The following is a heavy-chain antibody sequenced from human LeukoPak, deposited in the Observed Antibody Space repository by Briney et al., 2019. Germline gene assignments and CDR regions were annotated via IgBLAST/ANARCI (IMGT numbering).Heavy chain of an antibody. J-gene: IGHJ4*02. D-gene: IGHD6-19*01. Sequence: SVKVSCKASGGTFSSYAISWVRQAPGQGLEWMGGIIPIFGTANYAQKFQGRVTITADESTSTAYMELSSLRSDDTAVYYCARDYSSGWPNFDYWGQGTLVTVSS. CDR3: ARDYSSGWPNFDY. CDR1: GGTFSSYA. CDR2: IIPIFGTA. V-gene: IGHV1-69*13.